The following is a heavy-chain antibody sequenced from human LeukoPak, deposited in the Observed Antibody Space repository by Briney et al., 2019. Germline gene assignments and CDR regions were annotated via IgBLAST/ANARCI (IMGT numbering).Heavy chain of an antibody. J-gene: IGHJ4*02. CDR2: IYYSGST. CDR3: AGDPIGSGGTIDY. D-gene: IGHD6-19*01. Sequence: PSETLSLTCTVSGGSISGYYWSWIRQPPGKGLEWIGYIYYSGSTNYNPSLKSRVTISVDTSKNQFSLKLSSVTAADTAIYFCAGDPIGSGGTIDYWGQGTLVTVSS. CDR1: GGSISGYY. V-gene: IGHV4-59*01.